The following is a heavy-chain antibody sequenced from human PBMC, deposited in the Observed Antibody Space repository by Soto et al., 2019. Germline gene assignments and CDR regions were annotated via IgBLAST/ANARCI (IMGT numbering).Heavy chain of an antibody. CDR1: GFTFSSYW. D-gene: IGHD3-10*01. CDR3: AKAGGGFGDFVHH. V-gene: IGHV3-30*18. J-gene: IGHJ4*02. Sequence: VGSLRLSGAASGFTFSSYWMSWVRQAPGKGLEWVTGILYDGSDKYYADSVKGRFTISRENSKNTLYLQMNSLRTEDSAVYYCAKAGGGFGDFVHHWGQGTPVTVSS. CDR2: ILYDGSDK.